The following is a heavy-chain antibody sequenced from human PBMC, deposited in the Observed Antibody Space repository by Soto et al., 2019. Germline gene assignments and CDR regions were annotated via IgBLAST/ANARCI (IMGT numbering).Heavy chain of an antibody. J-gene: IGHJ3*02. CDR2: INPSGGST. Sequence: ASVKVSCKASGYTFTSYYMHWVRQAPGQGLEWMGIINPSGGSTSYAQKFQGRVTMTRDTSTSTVYMKLGSLRSEDTAVYYCARGRYYYDSSGYYPFDIWGQGTMVTVSS. D-gene: IGHD3-22*01. V-gene: IGHV1-46*01. CDR3: ARGRYYYDSSGYYPFDI. CDR1: GYTFTSYY.